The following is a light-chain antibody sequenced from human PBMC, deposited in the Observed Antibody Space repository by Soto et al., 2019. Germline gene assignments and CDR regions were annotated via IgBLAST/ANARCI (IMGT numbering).Light chain of an antibody. CDR2: GAS. CDR3: QQYGGSTLT. V-gene: IGKV3-20*01. Sequence: IVLTQSPGTLSLSPGERATLSCRASQSVTTQLAWYQQKPGQAPRLIIRGASSRATGVPDRITGSGSGTDFTLSISRLEPEDFAVYYCQQYGGSTLTFGQGTKVEIK. CDR1: QSVTTQ. J-gene: IGKJ1*01.